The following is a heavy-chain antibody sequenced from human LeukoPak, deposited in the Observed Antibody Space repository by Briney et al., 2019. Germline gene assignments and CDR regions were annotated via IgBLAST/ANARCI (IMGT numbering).Heavy chain of an antibody. V-gene: IGHV1-46*01. CDR3: ARDHSNDFWSGSGPLYYMDV. CDR2: INPSAGST. CDR1: GYTFTSYY. D-gene: IGHD3-3*01. Sequence: ASVKVSCKASGYTFTSYYMHWVRQAPEQGLEWMGIINPSAGSTSYAQKFQGRVTMTRDTSISTAYMELSRLRSDDTAVYYCARDHSNDFWSGSGPLYYMDVWGKGTTVTVSS. J-gene: IGHJ6*03.